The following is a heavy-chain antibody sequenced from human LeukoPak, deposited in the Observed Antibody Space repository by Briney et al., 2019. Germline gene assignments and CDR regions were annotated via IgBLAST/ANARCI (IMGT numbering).Heavy chain of an antibody. CDR3: ARGVVRGVITNSFDY. J-gene: IGHJ4*02. D-gene: IGHD3-10*01. CDR2: IIPIFGTA. V-gene: IGHV1-69*13. CDR1: GGTFSSYA. Sequence: SVKVSCKAPGGTFSSYAISWVRQAPGQGLEWMGGIIPIFGTANYAQKFQGRVTITADESTSTAYMELSSLRSEDTAVYYCARGVVRGVITNSFDYWGQGILVTVSS.